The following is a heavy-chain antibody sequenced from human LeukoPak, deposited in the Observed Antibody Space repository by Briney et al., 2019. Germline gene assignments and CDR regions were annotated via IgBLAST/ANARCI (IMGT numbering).Heavy chain of an antibody. V-gene: IGHV5-51*01. CDR3: ARLGYYDSSCYYQTDDAFDI. Sequence: GESLQISCNGFGYRFTSYWIGWGRQKPGKGLERMGIIYPGDSDTRYSPSFQGQVTISADKSISTAYLQWSSLKASDTAMYYCARLGYYDSSCYYQTDDAFDIWGQGTMVTVSS. J-gene: IGHJ3*02. CDR2: IYPGDSDT. D-gene: IGHD3-22*01. CDR1: GYRFTSYW.